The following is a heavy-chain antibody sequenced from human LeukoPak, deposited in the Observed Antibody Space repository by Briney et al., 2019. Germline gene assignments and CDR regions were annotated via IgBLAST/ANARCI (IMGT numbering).Heavy chain of an antibody. CDR3: ARDPPYCGGDCYYDY. Sequence: PGGSLRLSCAPSGVTFSRHGMHWVRQAPGKGLEWVAIISNDGSRKYYAHSVEGRFTISRDNSKNTLYLQMDSLRAEDTAVYYCARDPPYCGGDCYYDYWGQGTLVTVSS. D-gene: IGHD2-21*02. CDR2: ISNDGSRK. V-gene: IGHV3-30*03. J-gene: IGHJ4*02. CDR1: GVTFSRHG.